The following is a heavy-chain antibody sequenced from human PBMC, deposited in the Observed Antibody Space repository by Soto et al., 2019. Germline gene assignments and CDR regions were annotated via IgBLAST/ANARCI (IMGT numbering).Heavy chain of an antibody. CDR2: ISSSSSTI. D-gene: IGHD4-17*01. V-gene: IGHV3-48*02. CDR1: GFTFSSYS. CDR3: ARDLKGYGDYWGGFDS. Sequence: EVQLVESGGGLVQPGGSLRLSCAASGFTFSSYSMHWVRQAPGKGLEWVSYISSSSSTIYYADAVKGRFTISRDNAKNSLYLQMNSLRDEDTAVDYCARDLKGYGDYWGGFDSWGQGTLVTVSS. J-gene: IGHJ4*02.